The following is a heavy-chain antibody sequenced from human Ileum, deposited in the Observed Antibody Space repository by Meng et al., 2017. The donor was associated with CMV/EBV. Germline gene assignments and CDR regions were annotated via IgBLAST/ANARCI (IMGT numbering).Heavy chain of an antibody. V-gene: IGHV4-4*07. D-gene: IGHD1-14*01. CDR1: GDSISSNF. J-gene: IGHJ4*02. CDR3: AKGTGVTDPFDY. Sequence: VRLTEMGSGPVKHSEPLSLTCTVSGDSISSNFWSWIRPPAGKGLEWIGRIYSSGSTFYNPSLNSRVTMSVDTSKNQFSLKLSSVTAADTAIYYCAKGTGVTDPFDYWGQGTLVTVSS. CDR2: IYSSGST.